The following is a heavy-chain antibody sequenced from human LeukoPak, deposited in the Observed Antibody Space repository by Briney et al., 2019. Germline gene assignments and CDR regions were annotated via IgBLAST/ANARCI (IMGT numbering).Heavy chain of an antibody. V-gene: IGHV3-49*04. CDR1: GFIFGDHA. CDR3: ARGPILLWLHNGMDV. D-gene: IGHD4-23*01. Sequence: PGRSLRLSCTGSGFIFGDHAMAWVRQAPGKGLERVGFIRSKVYGGTTEYAASVKGRFTISRDDSRGIAYLEMNSLKTEDTAVYYCARGPILLWLHNGMDVWGQGTTVTVSS. CDR2: IRSKVYGGTT. J-gene: IGHJ6*02.